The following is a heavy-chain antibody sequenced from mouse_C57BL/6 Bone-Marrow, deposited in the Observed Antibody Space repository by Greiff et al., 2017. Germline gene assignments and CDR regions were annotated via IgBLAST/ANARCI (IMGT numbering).Heavy chain of an antibody. CDR1: GYTFTSYW. CDR2: IDPSDSYT. Sequence: VQLQHPGAELVMPGASVKLSCKASGYTFTSYWMHWVKQRPGQGLEWIGEIDPSDSYTNYNQKFKGKSTLTVDKSSSTAYMQLSSLTSEDSAVYYCARAWFAYWGQGTLVTVSA. V-gene: IGHV1-69*01. J-gene: IGHJ3*01. CDR3: ARAWFAY.